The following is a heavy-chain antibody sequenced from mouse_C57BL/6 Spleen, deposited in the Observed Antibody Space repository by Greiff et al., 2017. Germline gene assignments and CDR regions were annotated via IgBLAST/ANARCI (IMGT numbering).Heavy chain of an antibody. CDR2: IYPGDGDT. J-gene: IGHJ2*01. CDR1: GYAFSSSW. Sequence: QVQLQQSGPELVKPGASVKISCKASGYAFSSSWMNWVKQRPGKGLEWIGRIYPGDGDTNYNGKFKGKATLTADKSSSTAYMQLSSLTSEDSAVYFCAREGPIYYGSLDYWGQGTTLTVSS. D-gene: IGHD1-1*01. CDR3: AREGPIYYGSLDY. V-gene: IGHV1-82*01.